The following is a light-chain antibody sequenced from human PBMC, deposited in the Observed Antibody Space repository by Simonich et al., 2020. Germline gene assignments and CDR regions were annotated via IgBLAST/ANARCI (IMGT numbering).Light chain of an antibody. CDR2: DAP. V-gene: IGKV3D-20*01. J-gene: IGKJ1*01. CDR3: QQYGSSPRT. CDR1: QSVSSSY. Sequence: EIVLTQSPGTLSLSPGERATLSCRASQSVSSSYLAWYQQKPGLAPRLLIYDAPSRATGIPDRFSGSGSGTDFTLTISRLEPEDFAVYYCQQYGSSPRTFGQGTKVEIK.